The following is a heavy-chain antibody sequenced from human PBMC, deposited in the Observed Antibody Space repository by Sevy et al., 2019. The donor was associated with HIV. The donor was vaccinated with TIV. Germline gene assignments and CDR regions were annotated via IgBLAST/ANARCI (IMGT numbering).Heavy chain of an antibody. J-gene: IGHJ4*02. CDR3: ARDHPAALFDDY. CDR1: GFTFSSYS. D-gene: IGHD2-2*01. V-gene: IGHV3-21*01. Sequence: GGSLRLSCAASGFTFSSYSMNWVRQAPGKGLEWVSSISSGSSYIYYADSVKGRFTISRDNAKNSLYLQMNSLRADDTAVYYGARDHPAALFDDYWGQGTLVTVSS. CDR2: ISSGSSYI.